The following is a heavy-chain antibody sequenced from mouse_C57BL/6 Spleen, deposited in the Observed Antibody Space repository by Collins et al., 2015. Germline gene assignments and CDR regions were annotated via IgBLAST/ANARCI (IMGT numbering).Heavy chain of an antibody. CDR1: GYSITSGYY. J-gene: IGHJ4*01. Sequence: DVQLQESGPGLVKPSQSLSLTCSVTGYSITSGYYWNWIRQFPGNKLEWMGYISYDGTNNYNPSLKNRVSITRGTSKNQFFLKLSSVTTEDTTTYYCARGMITTAMDYWGQGTSVTVSS. V-gene: IGHV3-6*02. CDR3: ARGMITTAMDY. D-gene: IGHD2-4*01. CDR2: ISYDGTN.